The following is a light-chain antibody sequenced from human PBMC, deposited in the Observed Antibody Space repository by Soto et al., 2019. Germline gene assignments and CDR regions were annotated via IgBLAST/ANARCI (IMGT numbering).Light chain of an antibody. J-gene: IGLJ2*01. CDR3: SSYTSGSTRVV. V-gene: IGLV2-14*03. Sequence: QSALTQPASVSGSPGQSITISCTGTSSDVGGYNYVSWYQQHPGKAPKVMISDVSKRPSGISNRFSGSKSGNTASLTISGLQVEDEADYYCSSYTSGSTRVVFGGGTKLTV. CDR2: DVS. CDR1: SSDVGGYNY.